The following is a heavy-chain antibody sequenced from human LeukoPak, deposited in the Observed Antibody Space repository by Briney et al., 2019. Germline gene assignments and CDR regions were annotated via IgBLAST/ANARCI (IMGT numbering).Heavy chain of an antibody. Sequence: GESLRLSCGASGVTLSTHCMSWVRQAPGKGLEWVAIIKQDGSEIYYVDSVKGRFTISRDNAKNSLYLQMNSLRAEDTAVYYCARDKVVGATIFDYWGQGTLVTVSS. J-gene: IGHJ4*02. V-gene: IGHV3-7*03. D-gene: IGHD1-26*01. CDR1: GVTLSTHC. CDR3: ARDKVVGATIFDY. CDR2: IKQDGSEI.